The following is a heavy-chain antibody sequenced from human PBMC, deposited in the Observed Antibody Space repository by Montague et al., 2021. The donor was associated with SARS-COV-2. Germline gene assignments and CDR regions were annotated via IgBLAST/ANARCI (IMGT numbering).Heavy chain of an antibody. Sequence: SETLSLTCTVSGGSVSSGSYYWTWIRQPPGKGLEWIGYIYYSGSTNYNPSLKSRVTISIDTSKNQFSLKLSSVTAADTAVYYCAGDAGDWFDPWGQGTLVTVSS. CDR1: GGSVSSGSYY. J-gene: IGHJ5*02. CDR2: IYYSGST. CDR3: AGDAGDWFDP. D-gene: IGHD3-10*01. V-gene: IGHV4-61*01.